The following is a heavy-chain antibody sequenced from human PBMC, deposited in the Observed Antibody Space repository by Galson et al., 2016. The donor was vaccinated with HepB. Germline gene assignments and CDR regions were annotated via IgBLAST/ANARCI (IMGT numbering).Heavy chain of an antibody. V-gene: IGHV1-3*01. CDR1: RYTFSTSA. J-gene: IGHJ4*02. CDR3: ARGDGDYGDF. Sequence: SVKVSCKATRYTFSTSAIHWVRQAPGQRLEWMGWINAGNGNTKYSQKFQGRVTITADKSTNTTYMELSSLRSGDTAFYYCARGDGDYGDFWGQGTLITVST. D-gene: IGHD3-16*01. CDR2: INAGNGNT.